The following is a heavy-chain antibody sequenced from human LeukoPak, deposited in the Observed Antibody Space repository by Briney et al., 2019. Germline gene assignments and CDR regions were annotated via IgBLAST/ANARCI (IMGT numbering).Heavy chain of an antibody. Sequence: SETLSLTCTVSGGSINNYYWSWIRQPPGKGPEWIGYIYYSGGTNYNPSLKSRVTISVDTSKNQFSLKLRSVTAADTAVYYCARNLRGGGFYYYYMDVWGKGTTVTVSS. D-gene: IGHD1-26*01. V-gene: IGHV4-59*01. J-gene: IGHJ6*03. CDR3: ARNLRGGGFYYYYMDV. CDR1: GGSINNYY. CDR2: IYYSGGT.